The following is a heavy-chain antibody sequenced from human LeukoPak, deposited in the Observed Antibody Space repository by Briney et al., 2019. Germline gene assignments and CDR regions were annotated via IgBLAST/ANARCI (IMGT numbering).Heavy chain of an antibody. V-gene: IGHV3-48*01. Sequence: GSLRLSCAASGFAFSPYAMNWVRQAPGKGLEWVSFITGDSNTIYYADSMKGRFTVSRDNAENSLYLQMNSLSAEDTAVYYCARDRMGGSFDYWGQGTLVTVSS. CDR2: ITGDSNTI. J-gene: IGHJ4*02. CDR1: GFAFSPYA. CDR3: ARDRMGGSFDY. D-gene: IGHD2-15*01.